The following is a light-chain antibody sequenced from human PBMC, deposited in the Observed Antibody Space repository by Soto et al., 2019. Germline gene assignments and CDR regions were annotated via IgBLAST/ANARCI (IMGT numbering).Light chain of an antibody. CDR1: TSYIGSNT. CDR3: AAWDDSLHAWV. Sequence: QPVLTQPPSASGTPGQTVTISCSGSTSYIGSNTVNWFQQLPGTAPKLLIYSQNQRPSGVPDRFSGSKSGTSASLAISGLQSEDEGDYYCAAWDDSLHAWVFGGGTKLTVL. CDR2: SQN. J-gene: IGLJ3*02. V-gene: IGLV1-44*01.